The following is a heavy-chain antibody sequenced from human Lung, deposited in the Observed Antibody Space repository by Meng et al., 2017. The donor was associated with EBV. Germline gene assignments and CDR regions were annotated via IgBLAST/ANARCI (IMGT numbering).Heavy chain of an antibody. CDR1: GGSISSGEYY. D-gene: IGHD4-23*01. J-gene: IGHJ4*02. Sequence: QVQVQGVGPGLAKPSQPRSLPRTVSGGSISSGEYYWSWIRQHPGKGLEWIGYIHYSGSAFYSPSLKSRVTMSVDTSKNQFSLKLYSVTAADTAVYYCARGADEYGGNAFDFWGQGALVTVSS. V-gene: IGHV4-31*03. CDR3: ARGADEYGGNAFDF. CDR2: IHYSGSA.